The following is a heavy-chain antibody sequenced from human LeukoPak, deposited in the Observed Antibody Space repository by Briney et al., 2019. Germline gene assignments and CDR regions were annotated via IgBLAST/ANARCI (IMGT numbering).Heavy chain of an antibody. J-gene: IGHJ3*02. CDR3: TRLYSAGWDDAFDI. CDR1: GFTFSSYA. D-gene: IGHD6-13*01. CDR2: INLDGSEK. Sequence: PGGSLRLSCAASGFTFSSYAMSWVRQAPGKGLEWVANINLDGSEKYYVDSVKGRFTISRDNAYDSLHLQMNTLRVEDTAVYFCTRLYSAGWDDAFDIWGQGTMVTVSS. V-gene: IGHV3-7*01.